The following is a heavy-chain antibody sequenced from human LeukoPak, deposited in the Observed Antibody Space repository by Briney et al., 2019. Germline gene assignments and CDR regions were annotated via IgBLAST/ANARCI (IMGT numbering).Heavy chain of an antibody. D-gene: IGHD3-3*01. Sequence: PGGSLRLSCAASGFTFSSYWMSWVRQAPGKGLEWVANIKQDGSEKYYVDSVKGRFTISRDNAKNSLYLQMNSLRAEDTAVYYCARVRGYYDFWSGPEEKYYFDYWGQGTLVTVSS. V-gene: IGHV3-7*01. CDR2: IKQDGSEK. CDR3: ARVRGYYDFWSGPEEKYYFDY. J-gene: IGHJ4*02. CDR1: GFTFSSYW.